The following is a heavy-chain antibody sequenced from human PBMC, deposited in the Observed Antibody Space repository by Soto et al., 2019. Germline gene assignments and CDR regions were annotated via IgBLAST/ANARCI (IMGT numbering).Heavy chain of an antibody. D-gene: IGHD2-2*01. J-gene: IGHJ6*02. CDR1: GGTFSSYA. CDR3: ARDCSSTSCFLYYYGMDV. V-gene: IGHV1-69*01. Sequence: QVQLVQSGAEVKKPGSSVKVSCKASGGTFSSYAISWVRQAPGQGLEWMGGIIPIFGTANYAQKFQGRVTITADESTSTAYMELSSVRSEDTAVYYCARDCSSTSCFLYYYGMDVWGQGTTVTVSS. CDR2: IIPIFGTA.